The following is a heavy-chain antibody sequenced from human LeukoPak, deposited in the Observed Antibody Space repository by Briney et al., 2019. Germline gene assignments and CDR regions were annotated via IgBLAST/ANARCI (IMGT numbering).Heavy chain of an antibody. CDR2: MNPNSGNT. Sequence: VASVTVSCKASGYTFTSYDSNWVRQAPDQGPEWLGWMNPNSGNTGYAQKFQGRVTITRNTSIETAYMELSRLRSEDAAVYYCTRGTRIAVAGTSQRKKFDYWGQGTLVTVSS. D-gene: IGHD6-19*01. V-gene: IGHV1-8*01. CDR1: GYTFTSYD. J-gene: IGHJ4*02. CDR3: TRGTRIAVAGTSQRKKFDY.